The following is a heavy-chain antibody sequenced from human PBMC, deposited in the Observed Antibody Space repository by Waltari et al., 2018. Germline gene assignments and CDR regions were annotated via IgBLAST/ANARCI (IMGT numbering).Heavy chain of an antibody. CDR3: ARAFQYGGTSHFDD. CDR2: SRNKANSYTT. Sequence: EVQLVESGGGLVQPGGSLRLSCAVSGFTFIDYYMAWVRQAPGKGLEWVARSRNKANSYTTEYAASVKGRFTISRDDSKNSLNLQMNSLETDDTAVYFCARAFQYGGTSHFDDWGQGTLVTVSS. CDR1: GFTFIDYY. J-gene: IGHJ4*02. V-gene: IGHV3-72*01. D-gene: IGHD1-26*01.